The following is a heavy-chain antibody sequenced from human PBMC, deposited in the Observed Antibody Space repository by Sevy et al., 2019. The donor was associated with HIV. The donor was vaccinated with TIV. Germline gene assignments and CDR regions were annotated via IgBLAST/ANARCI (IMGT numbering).Heavy chain of an antibody. D-gene: IGHD6-19*01. J-gene: IGHJ4*02. CDR3: ARHLREGSSGWYYFDY. V-gene: IGHV4-39*01. Sequence: SETLSLTCTVSGGSISSSSYYWGWIRQPPGKGLEWIGSIYYSGSTYYNPSLQSRVTISVDTSKNQFSLKLSSVTAADTAVYYCARHLREGSSGWYYFDYWGQGTLVTVSS. CDR1: GGSISSSSYY. CDR2: IYYSGST.